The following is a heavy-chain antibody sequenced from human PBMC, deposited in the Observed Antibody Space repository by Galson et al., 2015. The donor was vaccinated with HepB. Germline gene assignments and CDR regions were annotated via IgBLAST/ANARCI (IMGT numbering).Heavy chain of an antibody. CDR3: ARSGYYDSTYGMDV. Sequence: ETLSLTCTVSGGSISSYYWSWIRQPPGKGLEWIGYIYYSGSTNYNPSLKSRVTISVDTSKNQFSLKLSSVTAADTAVYYCARSGYYDSTYGMDVWGQGTTVTVSS. V-gene: IGHV4-59*01. J-gene: IGHJ6*02. CDR1: GGSISSYY. CDR2: IYYSGST. D-gene: IGHD3-22*01.